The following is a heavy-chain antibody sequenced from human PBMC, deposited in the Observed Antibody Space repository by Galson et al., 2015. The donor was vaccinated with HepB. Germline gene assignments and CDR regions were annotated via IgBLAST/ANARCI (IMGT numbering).Heavy chain of an antibody. CDR3: AARSGNSGGYYYYYYMDV. V-gene: IGHV1-58*02. Sequence: SVKVSCKASGFTFTSSAMQWVRQARGQRLEWIGWIVVGSGNTNYAQKFQERVTITRDMSTSTAYMELSSLRSEDTAVYYCAARSGNSGGYYYYYYMDVWGKGTTVTVSS. J-gene: IGHJ6*03. D-gene: IGHD4-23*01. CDR2: IVVGSGNT. CDR1: GFTFTSSA.